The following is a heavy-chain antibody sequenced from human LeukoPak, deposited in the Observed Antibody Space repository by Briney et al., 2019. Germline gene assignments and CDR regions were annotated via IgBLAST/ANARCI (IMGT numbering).Heavy chain of an antibody. CDR1: GFTFSSYA. V-gene: IGHV3-21*01. J-gene: IGHJ5*02. CDR2: ISSSSSYI. CDR3: ARDLRGYSGYDPGSWFDP. Sequence: GGSLRLSCAASGFTFSSYAMSWVRQAPGKGLEWVSSISSSSSYIYYADSVKGRFTISRDNAKNSLYLQMNSLRAEDTAVYYCARDLRGYSGYDPGSWFDPWGQGTLVTVSS. D-gene: IGHD5-12*01.